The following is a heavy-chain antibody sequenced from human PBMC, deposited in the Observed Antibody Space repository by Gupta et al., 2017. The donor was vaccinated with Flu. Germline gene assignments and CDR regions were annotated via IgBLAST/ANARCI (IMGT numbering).Heavy chain of an antibody. V-gene: IGHV3-23*01. D-gene: IGHD1-26*01. CDR1: GFTFSSYA. CDR3: AKSPAWELLRAGGLTLGY. CDR2: ISGSGGST. Sequence: EVQLLESGGGLVQPGGSLRLSCAASGFTFSSYAMSWVRQAPGKGLEWVSAISGSGGSTYYADSVKGRFTISRDNSKNTLYLQMNSLRAEDTAVYYCAKSPAWELLRAGGLTLGYWGQGTLVTVSS. J-gene: IGHJ4*02.